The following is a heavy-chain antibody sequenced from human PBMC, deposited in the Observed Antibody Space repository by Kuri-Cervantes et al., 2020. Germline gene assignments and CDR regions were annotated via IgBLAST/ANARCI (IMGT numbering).Heavy chain of an antibody. CDR2: IGTAGDT. CDR3: AIDSGGYAEHY. J-gene: IGHJ4*02. V-gene: IGHV3-13*01. Sequence: GESLKISCAASGFTFSSYAMHWVRQATGKGLEWVSAIGTAGDTYYPGSVKGRFTISRDNSKNTLYLQMNSLTAEDTAVYYCAIDSGGYAEHYWGQGTLVTVSS. D-gene: IGHD5-12*01. CDR1: GFTFSSYA.